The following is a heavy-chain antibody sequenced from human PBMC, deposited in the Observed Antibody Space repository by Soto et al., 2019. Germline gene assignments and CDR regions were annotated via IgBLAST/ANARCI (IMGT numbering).Heavy chain of an antibody. CDR2: IKPNSGDT. CDR3: ARTAIEATDPYYEYGLDV. V-gene: IGHV1-2*02. Sequence: ASVKVSCKASGYTFTDYYMHWLRQAPGQRPEWMGWIKPNSGDTDLAQNFRGRFTVTRDTSMSVVYMELSRLRSDDTAVYFCARTAIEATDPYYEYGLDVWG. D-gene: IGHD3-3*01. J-gene: IGHJ6*02. CDR1: GYTFTDYY.